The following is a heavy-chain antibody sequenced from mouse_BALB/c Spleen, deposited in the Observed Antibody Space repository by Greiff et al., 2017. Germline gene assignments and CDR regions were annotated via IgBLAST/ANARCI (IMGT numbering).Heavy chain of an antibody. J-gene: IGHJ4*01. Sequence: VQLQQSGPSLVQPSQSLSITCTVSGFSLTSYGVHWVRQSPGKGLEWLGVIWRGGSTDYNAAFMSRLSITKDNSKSQVFFKMNSLQADDTAIYYCAKKRDDGYHYAMDYWGQGTSVTVSS. CDR2: IWRGGST. D-gene: IGHD2-3*01. V-gene: IGHV2-5-1*01. CDR1: GFSLTSYG. CDR3: AKKRDDGYHYAMDY.